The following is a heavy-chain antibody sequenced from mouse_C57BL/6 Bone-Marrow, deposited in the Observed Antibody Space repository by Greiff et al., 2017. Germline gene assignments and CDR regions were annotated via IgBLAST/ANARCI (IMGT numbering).Heavy chain of an antibody. CDR1: GFSLSTFGMG. CDR3: ARIGDWDWTY. V-gene: IGHV8-8*01. CDR2: IWWDDDK. J-gene: IGHJ3*01. D-gene: IGHD4-1*01. Sequence: QVTLKESGPGILQPSQTLSLTCSFSGFSLSTFGMGVGWIRQPSGKGLEWLAHIWWDDDKYYNPALKSRPTISKDTSKNPVFLKIANGDTADTATYYCARIGDWDWTYWGQGTLVTVSA.